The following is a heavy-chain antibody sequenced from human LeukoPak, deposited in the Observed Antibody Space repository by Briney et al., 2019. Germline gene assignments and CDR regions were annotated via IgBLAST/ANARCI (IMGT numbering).Heavy chain of an antibody. J-gene: IGHJ4*02. CDR3: AREENYYDSSGYYYYFDY. CDR1: GFTFSDYA. CDR2: IFSGGST. V-gene: IGHV3-66*01. D-gene: IGHD3-22*01. Sequence: GGSLRLSCAASGFTFSDYAMNWVRQAPGKGLEWVSVIFSGGSTYYVDSVKGRFTTSRDNSKNTLYLQMNSLRAEDTAVYYCAREENYYDSSGYYYYFDYWGQGTLVTVSS.